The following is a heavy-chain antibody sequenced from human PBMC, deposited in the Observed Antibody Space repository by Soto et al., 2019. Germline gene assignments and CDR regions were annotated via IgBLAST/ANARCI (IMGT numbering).Heavy chain of an antibody. Sequence: QVQLVESGGGVVQPGTSLRLSCVASGFIFNNHALYWVRPAPGKRLEWVASISVDGTKENYADSVQGRCSISRDKSKNTLDLGMNSLRGEDTSVYYCAKEVVDCQYFDYWGQGTLVTVSS. CDR2: ISVDGTKE. CDR1: GFIFNNHA. D-gene: IGHD2-15*01. V-gene: IGHV3-30-3*02. CDR3: AKEVVDCQYFDY. J-gene: IGHJ4*02.